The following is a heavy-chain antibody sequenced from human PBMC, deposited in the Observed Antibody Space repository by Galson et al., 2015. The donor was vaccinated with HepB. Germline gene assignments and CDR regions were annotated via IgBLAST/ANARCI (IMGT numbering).Heavy chain of an antibody. V-gene: IGHV3-66*01. CDR1: GFTVTTTY. CDR2: IGTDGTI. D-gene: IGHD3-10*01. J-gene: IGHJ6*02. CDR3: AKGRGFILDV. Sequence: SLRLSCAASGFTVTTTYKSWVRQASGKGLEWVSIIGTDGTIHYADSVRGKFTISRDSSENTLYLQMNSLRTEDTAVYYCAKGRGFILDVWGQGTTVTVSS.